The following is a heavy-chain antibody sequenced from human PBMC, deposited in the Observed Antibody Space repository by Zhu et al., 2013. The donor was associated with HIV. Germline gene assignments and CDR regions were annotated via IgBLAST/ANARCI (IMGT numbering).Heavy chain of an antibody. Sequence: EVQLLESGGGLGQPGGSLRLSCVASGFSFRTYAMSWVRQAPGKGLEWVSGISSSDGSTDYADSVKGRFTISRDNSKSTVYLQLNSLRVDDTAVYYCAPGKQLVLNWGQGTLVTVSS. CDR3: APGKQLVLN. J-gene: IGHJ4*02. D-gene: IGHD6-13*01. CDR2: ISSSDGST. CDR1: GFSFRTYA. V-gene: IGHV3-23*01.